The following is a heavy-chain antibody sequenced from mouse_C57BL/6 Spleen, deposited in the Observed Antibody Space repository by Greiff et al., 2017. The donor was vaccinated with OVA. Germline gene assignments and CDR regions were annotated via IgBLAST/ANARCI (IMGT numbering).Heavy chain of an antibody. CDR1: GYTFTGYW. D-gene: IGHD2-4*01. V-gene: IGHV1-9*01. CDR3: ARFYDYAEGYAMDY. J-gene: IGHJ4*01. CDR2: ILPGSGST. Sequence: VQLQQSGAELMKPGASVKLSCKATGYTFTGYWIEWVKQRPGPGLEWIGEILPGSGSTNYHEKFKGKATFTADTSSNTAYMQLSSLTTEDSAIYYCARFYDYAEGYAMDYWGQGTSVTVSS.